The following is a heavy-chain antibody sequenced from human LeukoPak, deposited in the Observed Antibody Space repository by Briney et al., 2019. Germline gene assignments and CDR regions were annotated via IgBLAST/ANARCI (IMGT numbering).Heavy chain of an antibody. Sequence: PGGSLRLSCAASGFTFNNYNMNWVRQAPGKGLEWVSSISDSSSYIYYADSVKGRFTISRDNSKNTLYLQMNSLRAEDTAVYYCAREAAPRNWFDPWGQGTLVTVSS. CDR1: GFTFNNYN. CDR2: ISDSSSYI. J-gene: IGHJ5*02. D-gene: IGHD6-25*01. CDR3: AREAAPRNWFDP. V-gene: IGHV3-21*01.